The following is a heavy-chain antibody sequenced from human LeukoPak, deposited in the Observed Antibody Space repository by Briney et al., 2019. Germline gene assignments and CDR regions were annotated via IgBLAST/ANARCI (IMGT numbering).Heavy chain of an antibody. D-gene: IGHD3-16*01. V-gene: IGHV1-18*04. CDR2: ISAYNGNT. CDR3: ARESMITFGGDTFDP. Sequence: ASVKVSCKASGYTFTSYRINWVRQAPGQGLEWMGWISAYNGNTNYAQKLQGRVTMTTDTSTSTAYMELRSLRSDDTAVYYCARESMITFGGDTFDPWGQGTLVTVSS. J-gene: IGHJ5*02. CDR1: GYTFTSYR.